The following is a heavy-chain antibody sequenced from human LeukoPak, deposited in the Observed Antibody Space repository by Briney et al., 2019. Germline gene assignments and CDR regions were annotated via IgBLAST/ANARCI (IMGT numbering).Heavy chain of an antibody. CDR2: INHSGST. D-gene: IGHD2-2*01. CDR3: AGSVGIVVVPAGTNHWFDP. J-gene: IGHJ5*02. CDR1: GGSFSGYY. V-gene: IGHV4-34*01. Sequence: SETLTLTCAVYGGSFSGYYWSWIRQPPGKGLEWIGEINHSGSTNYNPSLKSRVTISVDTSKNQFSLKLSSVTAADTAVYYCAGSVGIVVVPAGTNHWFDPWGQGTLVTVSS.